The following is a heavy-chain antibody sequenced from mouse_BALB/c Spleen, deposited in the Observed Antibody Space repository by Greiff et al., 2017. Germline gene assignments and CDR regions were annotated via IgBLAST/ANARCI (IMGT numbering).Heavy chain of an antibody. J-gene: IGHJ1*01. CDR1: GFNIKDTY. CDR3: ARPDGNYGYFDV. V-gene: IGHV14-3*02. D-gene: IGHD2-1*01. Sequence: EVKLQESGAELVKPGASVKLSCTASGFNIKDTYMHWVKQRPEQGLEWIGRFDPANGNTKYDPKFQGKATITADTSSNTAYLQLSSLTSEDTAVYYCARPDGNYGYFDVWGAGTTVTVSS. CDR2: FDPANGNT.